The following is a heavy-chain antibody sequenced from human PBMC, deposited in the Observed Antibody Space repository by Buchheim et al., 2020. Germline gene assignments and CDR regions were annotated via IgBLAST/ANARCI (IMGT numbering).Heavy chain of an antibody. D-gene: IGHD3-10*01. CDR2: ISSDSGSI. J-gene: IGHJ4*02. Sequence: EVQLVESGGGLVQPGGSLRLSCAASGFTFSHYSMNWVRQAPGKGLEWVSYISSDSGSIHYADSVKGRFTISRDNAKNSLYLQMNSLRDEDTAVYYCARDALLWFGERNYFDYWGQGTL. CDR3: ARDALLWFGERNYFDY. V-gene: IGHV3-48*02. CDR1: GFTFSHYS.